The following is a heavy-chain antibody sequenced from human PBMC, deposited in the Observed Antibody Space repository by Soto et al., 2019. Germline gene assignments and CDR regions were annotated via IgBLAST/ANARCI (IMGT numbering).Heavy chain of an antibody. Sequence: LRLSCAASRFTFVTYAMNWVRQAPGNVLEWVSAISGSGGSTYYADSVKGRFTISRDNSKNTLYLQMNSLRAEDTAVYYCAKGPVYYDSSGSRAEYFKHWGQGTLVTASS. CDR3: AKGPVYYDSSGSRAEYFKH. J-gene: IGHJ1*01. CDR1: RFTFVTYA. CDR2: ISGSGGST. D-gene: IGHD3-22*01. V-gene: IGHV3-23*01.